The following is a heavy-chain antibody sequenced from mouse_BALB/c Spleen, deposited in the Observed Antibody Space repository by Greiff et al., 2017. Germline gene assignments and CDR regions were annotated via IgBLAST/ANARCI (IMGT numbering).Heavy chain of an antibody. Sequence: EVKLMESGPGLVKPSQSLSLTCTVTGYSITSDYAWNWIRQFPGNKLEWMGYISYSGSTSYNPSLKSRISITRDTSKNQFFLQLNSVTTEDTATYYCAREGLRPYYYAMDYWGQGTSVTVSS. V-gene: IGHV3-2*02. CDR1: GYSITSDYA. D-gene: IGHD2-4*01. CDR2: ISYSGST. J-gene: IGHJ4*01. CDR3: AREGLRPYYYAMDY.